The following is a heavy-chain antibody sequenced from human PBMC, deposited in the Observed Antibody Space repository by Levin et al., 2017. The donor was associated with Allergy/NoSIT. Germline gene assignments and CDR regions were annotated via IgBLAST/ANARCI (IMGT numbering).Heavy chain of an antibody. D-gene: IGHD5-24*01. Sequence: GESLKISCAASGFTFSNAWMSWVRQAPGKGLEWVGRIKSKTDGGTTDYAAPVKGRFTISRDDSKNTLYLQMNSLKTEDTAVYYCTTERSSWRWLQLEDAFDIWGQGTMVTVSS. V-gene: IGHV3-15*01. J-gene: IGHJ3*02. CDR1: GFTFSNAW. CDR3: TTERSSWRWLQLEDAFDI. CDR2: IKSKTDGGTT.